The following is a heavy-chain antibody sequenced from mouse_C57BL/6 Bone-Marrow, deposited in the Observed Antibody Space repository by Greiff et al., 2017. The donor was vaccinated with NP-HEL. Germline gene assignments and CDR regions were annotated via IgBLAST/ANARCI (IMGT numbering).Heavy chain of an antibody. J-gene: IGHJ3*01. Sequence: QVQLQQPGAELVKPGASVKMSCKASGYTFTSYWITWVKQRPGQGLEWIGDIYPGSGSTTYNEKFKSKATLTVDTSSRTAYMQLSSLTSEDSAVYYCGRGYYYGSSDVAYWGQGTLVTVSA. CDR3: GRGYYYGSSDVAY. CDR2: IYPGSGST. CDR1: GYTFTSYW. D-gene: IGHD1-1*01. V-gene: IGHV1-55*01.